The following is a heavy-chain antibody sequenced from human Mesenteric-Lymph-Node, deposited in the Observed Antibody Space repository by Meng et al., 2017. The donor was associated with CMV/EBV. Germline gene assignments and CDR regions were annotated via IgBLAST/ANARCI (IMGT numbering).Heavy chain of an antibody. J-gene: IGHJ4*02. CDR2: IRYDGRSK. CDR3: AKELEDWRPLDY. V-gene: IGHV3-30*02. Sequence: GGSLRLSCTASGFTFSNYDMHWVRLAPGKGLEWVAFIRYDGRSKLYADSVNGRFTISRDNSKNTLSMEMNSLRAEDTARYYCAKELEDWRPLDYWGQGTLVTVSS. D-gene: IGHD3/OR15-3a*01. CDR1: GFTFSNYD.